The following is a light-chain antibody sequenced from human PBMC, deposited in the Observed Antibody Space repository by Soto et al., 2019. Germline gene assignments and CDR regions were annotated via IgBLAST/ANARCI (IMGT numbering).Light chain of an antibody. CDR2: GAS. J-gene: IGKJ4*01. V-gene: IGKV3-15*01. Sequence: EILMTQSPGTLSVSPGERATLSCRASQSVSNNLAWYQQKPGQAPRLLIYGASTRATGIPARFSGSGSGTEFTLTISSLQSEDFAVYYCQQCNDWPPLTFGGGTKVEIK. CDR1: QSVSNN. CDR3: QQCNDWPPLT.